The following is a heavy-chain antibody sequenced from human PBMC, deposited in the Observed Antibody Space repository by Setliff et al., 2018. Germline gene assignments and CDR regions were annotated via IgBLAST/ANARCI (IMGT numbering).Heavy chain of an antibody. CDR2: INSDNNYI. CDR3: ASSRTWIPVLDY. D-gene: IGHD5-12*01. V-gene: IGHV3-21*05. Sequence: PGGSLRLSCAASGFTFSNYEMNWVRQAPGKGLEWVSYINSDNNYIVYADSVKGRFNNSRDNAKSSLYLQMNSLSAEDTAIYYCASSRTWIPVLDYCGQGTLVTVSS. CDR1: GFTFSNYE. J-gene: IGHJ4*02.